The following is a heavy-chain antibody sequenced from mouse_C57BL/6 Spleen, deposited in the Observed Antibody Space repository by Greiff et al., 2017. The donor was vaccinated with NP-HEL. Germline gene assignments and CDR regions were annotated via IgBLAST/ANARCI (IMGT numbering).Heavy chain of an antibody. Sequence: QVQLQQPGAELVKPGASVKLSCKASGYTFTSYWMHWVKQRPGRGLEWIGRIDPNSGGTKYNEKFKSKATLTVDKPSSTAYMQLSSLTSEDSAVYYCARENYYDYDEDFAYWGQGTLVTVSA. D-gene: IGHD2-4*01. V-gene: IGHV1-72*01. CDR3: ARENYYDYDEDFAY. J-gene: IGHJ3*01. CDR1: GYTFTSYW. CDR2: IDPNSGGT.